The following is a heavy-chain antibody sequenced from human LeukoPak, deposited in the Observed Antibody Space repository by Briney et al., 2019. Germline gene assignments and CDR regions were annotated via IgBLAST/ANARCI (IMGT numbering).Heavy chain of an antibody. D-gene: IGHD1/OR15-1a*01. CDR1: GGSISSYY. V-gene: IGHV4-59*08. J-gene: IGHJ4*02. Sequence: SETLSLTCTVSGGSISSYYWSWIRQPPGKGPEWIGYVYYSGSTNYNPSLKSRVTISVDTSKNHFSLKLSSVTAADTAVYSCARSIIGTRSKFDYWGQGTLVTVSS. CDR3: ARSIIGTRSKFDY. CDR2: VYYSGST.